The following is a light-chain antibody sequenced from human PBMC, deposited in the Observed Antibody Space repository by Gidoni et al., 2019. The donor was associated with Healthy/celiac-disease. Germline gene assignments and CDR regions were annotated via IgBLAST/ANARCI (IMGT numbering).Light chain of an antibody. CDR1: QSILYSSNNKNY. J-gene: IGKJ1*01. V-gene: IGKV4-1*01. CDR2: TAS. Sequence: DIVMTQSPDSLAVSLGERATINCKSSQSILYSSNNKNYLAWSQQKPGQPPKLLIYTASTLESGVPDRFSGSGSGTDFTLTISSLQAEDVAVYYCQQYYSTPWTFGQGTKVEIK. CDR3: QQYYSTPWT.